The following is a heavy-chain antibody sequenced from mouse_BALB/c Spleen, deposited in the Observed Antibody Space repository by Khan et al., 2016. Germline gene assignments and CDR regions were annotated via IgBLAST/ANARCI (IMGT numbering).Heavy chain of an antibody. D-gene: IGHD2-3*01. V-gene: IGHV3-8*02. J-gene: IGHJ2*01. CDR1: GDSITSGY. Sequence: EVKLEGSGPSLVKPSQTLSLTCSVTGDSITSGYWNWIRKFPGNKLEYMGYISYSGSTYYTPSLNSRLSITRDTSQNQYFLQFNSVTTEDTATYYCATYDGYLFDYWGQGTTRTVSS. CDR3: ATYDGYLFDY. CDR2: ISYSGST.